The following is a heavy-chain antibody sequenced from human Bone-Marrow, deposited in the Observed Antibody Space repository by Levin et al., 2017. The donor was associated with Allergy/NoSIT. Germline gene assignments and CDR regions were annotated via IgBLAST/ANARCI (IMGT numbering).Heavy chain of an antibody. D-gene: IGHD3-16*02. CDR2: IYDSGST. J-gene: IGHJ4*02. Sequence: SQTLSLTCTVSGGSVSIYYWSWIRQPPGKGLEWIGFIYDSGSTSYNPSLKSRVTISVDTSKNQFSLKLSSVTAADTAVYYCARGSLNPQLNDYWGQGTLVTVSS. CDR1: GGSVSIYY. V-gene: IGHV4-59*02. CDR3: ARGSLNPQLNDY.